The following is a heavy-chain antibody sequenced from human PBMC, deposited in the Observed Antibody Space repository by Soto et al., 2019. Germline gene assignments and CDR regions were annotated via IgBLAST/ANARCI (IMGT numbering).Heavy chain of an antibody. CDR2: IYYSGST. Sequence: SETLSLTCTVSGGSISSSSYYWGWIRQPPGKGLEWIGSIYYSGSTYCNPSLKSRVTISVDTSKNQFSLKLSSVTAADTAVYYCARGGGTAMVNYYFDYWGQGTLVTVSS. J-gene: IGHJ4*02. V-gene: IGHV4-39*01. CDR1: GGSISSSSYY. D-gene: IGHD5-18*01. CDR3: ARGGGTAMVNYYFDY.